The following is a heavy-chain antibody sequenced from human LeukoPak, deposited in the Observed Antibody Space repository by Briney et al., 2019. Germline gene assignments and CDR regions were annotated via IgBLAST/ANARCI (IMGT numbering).Heavy chain of an antibody. Sequence: GGSLRLSCAASGFTFSSYEMNWVRQAPGKGLEWVAYIISSGSTIYYADSVKCRFPFSRQNPKNSLYRQMNSLIAEETAVYYCAELGITMIGGVWGKGTTVTISS. CDR3: AELGITMIGGV. D-gene: IGHD3-10*02. J-gene: IGHJ6*04. CDR1: GFTFSSYE. CDR2: IISSGSTI. V-gene: IGHV3-48*03.